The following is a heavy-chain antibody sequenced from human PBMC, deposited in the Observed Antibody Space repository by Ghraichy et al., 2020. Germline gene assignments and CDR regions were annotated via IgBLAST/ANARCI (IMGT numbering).Heavy chain of an antibody. CDR3: ASGSVLRYFDWLLSPPSDYYYGMDV. J-gene: IGHJ6*02. CDR2: IYYSGST. Sequence: SETLSLTCTVSGGSISSSSYYWGWIRQPPGKGLEWIGSIYYSGSTYYNPSLKSRVTISVDTSKNQFSLKLSSVTAADTAVYYCASGSVLRYFDWLLSPPSDYYYGMDVWGQGTTVTVSS. V-gene: IGHV4-39*01. CDR1: GGSISSSSYY. D-gene: IGHD3-9*01.